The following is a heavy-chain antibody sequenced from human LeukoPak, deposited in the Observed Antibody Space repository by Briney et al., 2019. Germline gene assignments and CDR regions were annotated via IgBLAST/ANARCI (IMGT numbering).Heavy chain of an antibody. V-gene: IGHV4-59*01. CDR2: IYYSGST. CDR1: GGSISSYY. Sequence: SETLSLTCTVSGGSISSYYWRWIRQPPGKGLEWIGYIYYSGSTNYNPSLKSRVTISVDTSENQFSLKLSSVTAADTAVYYCARSWVAVATRSYYFDYWGQGTLVTVSS. CDR3: ARSWVAVATRSYYFDY. J-gene: IGHJ4*02. D-gene: IGHD6-19*01.